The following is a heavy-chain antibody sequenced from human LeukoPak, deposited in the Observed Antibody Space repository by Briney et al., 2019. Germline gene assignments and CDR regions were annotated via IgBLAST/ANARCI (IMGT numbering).Heavy chain of an antibody. CDR2: IRYDGSNK. D-gene: IGHD3-10*01. J-gene: IGHJ4*02. CDR3: AKDPSGLLYYFDY. V-gene: IGHV3-30*02. CDR1: GFTFSSYG. Sequence: GGSLRLSCAASGFTFSSYGMHWVRQAPGKGLEWVAFIRYDGSNKYYADSVKGRFTISRDNSKNTLYLQMNSLRAEDTAVYYCAKDPSGLLYYFDYWGQGTQVTVSS.